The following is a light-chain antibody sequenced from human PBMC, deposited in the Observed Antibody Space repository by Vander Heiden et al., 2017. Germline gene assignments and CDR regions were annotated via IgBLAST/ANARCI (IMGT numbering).Light chain of an antibody. V-gene: IGKV1-39*01. CDR1: QSIDSS. J-gene: IGKJ2*01. CDR3: QQSHSAPYT. CDR2: TAY. Sequence: DIQMAQSPSSLPASIGDRVTITCRASQSIDSSLNWFQQKPGKAPKLLIYTAYSLQSGVPSRFNGSGSATEFTLTISSLQAEDFATYFCQQSHSAPYTFGQGTKVEMK.